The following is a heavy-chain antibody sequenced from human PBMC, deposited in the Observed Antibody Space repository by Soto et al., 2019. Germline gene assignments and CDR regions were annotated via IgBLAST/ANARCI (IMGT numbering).Heavy chain of an antibody. D-gene: IGHD2-2*01. Sequence: SETLSLTCAVYGGSFSGYYWSWIRQPPGKGLEWIGEINHSGSTNYNPSLKSRVTISVDTSKNQFSLKLSSVTAADTAVYYCARGLTGYCSSTSCYQRYYYYGMDVWGRGTTVTV. J-gene: IGHJ6*02. V-gene: IGHV4-34*01. CDR3: ARGLTGYCSSTSCYQRYYYYGMDV. CDR1: GGSFSGYY. CDR2: INHSGST.